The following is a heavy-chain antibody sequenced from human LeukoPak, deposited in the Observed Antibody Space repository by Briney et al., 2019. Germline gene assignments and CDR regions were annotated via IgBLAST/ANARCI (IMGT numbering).Heavy chain of an antibody. J-gene: IGHJ4*02. CDR1: GDSVSSNSAA. D-gene: IGHD1-26*01. Sequence: SQTLSLTCAISGDSVSSNSAAWNWIRQSPSRGLEWLGRKYYRSKWYNDYAVSVKSRITINPDTSKNQFSLQLNSVTPEDTAVYYCAREDFGRVGATPCCPNALDYWGQGTLVTVSS. CDR2: KYYRSKWYN. CDR3: AREDFGRVGATPCCPNALDY. V-gene: IGHV6-1*01.